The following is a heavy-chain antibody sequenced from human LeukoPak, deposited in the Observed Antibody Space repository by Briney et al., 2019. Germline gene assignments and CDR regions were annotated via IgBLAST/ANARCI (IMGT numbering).Heavy chain of an antibody. CDR3: TREGAAAAYGMDV. V-gene: IGHV3-49*04. J-gene: IGHJ6*02. D-gene: IGHD6-13*01. CDR1: GFTFGDYA. CDR2: IRRRAFGETA. Sequence: GGSLRLSCTASGFTFGDYAVSWVRRAPGRGLEWVGLIRRRAFGETADHAASVKGRFTISRDDSKSVAYLQMNSLKTEDTAVYYCTREGAAAAYGMDVWGQGTTVTVSS.